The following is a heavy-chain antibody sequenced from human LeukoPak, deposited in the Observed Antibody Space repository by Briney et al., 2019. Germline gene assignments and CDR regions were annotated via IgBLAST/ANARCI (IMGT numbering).Heavy chain of an antibody. CDR1: GFMFSSNW. CDR3: AKEGRSLQTY. D-gene: IGHD5-24*01. J-gene: IGHJ4*02. CDR2: IKDDETET. V-gene: IGHV3-7*03. Sequence: GGSLRLSCAASGFMFSSNWMSWVRLAPGKGLEWVANIKDDETETYYVDSVKGRFTISRDNAKNSLYLQMNSLRVEDTAVYYCAKEGRSLQTYWGQGTLVTVSS.